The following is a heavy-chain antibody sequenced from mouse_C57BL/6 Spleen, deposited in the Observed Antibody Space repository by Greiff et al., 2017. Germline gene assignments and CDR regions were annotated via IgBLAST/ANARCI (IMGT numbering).Heavy chain of an antibody. D-gene: IGHD1-1*01. CDR3: ARLGATVEDFDY. CDR1: GYTFTSYW. CDR2: IDPSDSYT. Sequence: VQLQQPGAELVMPGASVKLSCKASGYTFTSYWMHWVKQRPGQGLEWIGEIDPSDSYTNYNQKFKGKSTLTVDKSSSTAYMQLSSLTSADSAVYYCARLGATVEDFDYWGQGTTLTVSS. V-gene: IGHV1-69*01. J-gene: IGHJ2*01.